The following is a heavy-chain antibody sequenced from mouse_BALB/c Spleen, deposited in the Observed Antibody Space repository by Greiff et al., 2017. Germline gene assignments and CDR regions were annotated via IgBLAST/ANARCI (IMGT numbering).Heavy chain of an antibody. CDR3: ARGYDYYAMDY. CDR1: GFSLTSYG. J-gene: IGHJ4*01. D-gene: IGHD2-2*01. Sequence: QVHVKQSGPGLVQPSQSLSITCTVSGFSLTSYGVHWVRQSPGKGLEWLGVIWSGGSTDYNAAFISRLSISKDNSKSQVFLKMNSLQTDDTARYYCARGYDYYAMDYWGQGTSVTVSS. V-gene: IGHV2-2*01. CDR2: IWSGGST.